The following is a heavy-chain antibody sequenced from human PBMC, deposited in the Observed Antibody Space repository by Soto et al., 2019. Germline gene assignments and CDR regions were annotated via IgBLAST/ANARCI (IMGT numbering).Heavy chain of an antibody. J-gene: IGHJ6*02. CDR3: ASYGVWWITVKSYGMDV. CDR1: GGSISSSSYY. Sequence: KPSETLSLTCTVSGGSISSSSYYWGWVRQPPGKGLEWIGSIYYSGSTYYNPSLKSRVTISVDTSKNQFSLKLSSVTAADTAVYYCASYGVWWITVKSYGMDVWGQGTTVTVSS. V-gene: IGHV4-39*01. D-gene: IGHD2-8*01. CDR2: IYYSGST.